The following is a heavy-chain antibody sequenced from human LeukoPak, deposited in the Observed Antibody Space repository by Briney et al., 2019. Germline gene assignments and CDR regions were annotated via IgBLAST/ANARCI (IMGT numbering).Heavy chain of an antibody. CDR3: AREYYDFWSGPAGYFDY. D-gene: IGHD3-3*01. Sequence: GGSPRLSCAASGFTFSSYSMNWVRQAPGKGLEWVSYISSSSSTIYYADSVKGRFTISRDNAKNSLYLQMNSLRAEDTAVYYCAREYYDFWSGPAGYFDYWGQGTLVTVSS. CDR2: ISSSSSTI. V-gene: IGHV3-48*01. J-gene: IGHJ4*02. CDR1: GFTFSSYS.